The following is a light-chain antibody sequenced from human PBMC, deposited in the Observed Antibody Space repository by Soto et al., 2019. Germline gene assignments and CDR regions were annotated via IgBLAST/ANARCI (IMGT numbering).Light chain of an antibody. CDR3: QQYGSSQYT. V-gene: IGKV3-20*01. Sequence: EIVLTQSPGTLSLSPGERATLYCRASQTVSSIYLAWYQQKPGQAPRLLIYGASSRATGIPDRFSGSGSGTDFTLTISRLEPADFAVYYCQQYGSSQYTFGQGTK. J-gene: IGKJ2*01. CDR1: QTVSSIY. CDR2: GAS.